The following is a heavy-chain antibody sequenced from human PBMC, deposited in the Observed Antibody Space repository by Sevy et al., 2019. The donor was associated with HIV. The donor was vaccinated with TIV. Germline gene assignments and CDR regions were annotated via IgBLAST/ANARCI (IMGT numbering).Heavy chain of an antibody. V-gene: IGHV3-21*06. CDR3: AXGPPDGSYDYFDS. CDR2: VSGSSNYI. D-gene: IGHD1-26*01. Sequence: GGSLRLSCAASGFTFINYNMNWVRQAPGKGLEWVSSVSGSSNYIYYAESLKGRFIISRDNAKDTLYLQMNSLRADDSAVYFCAXGPPDGSYDYFDSWGQGTLVTVSS. J-gene: IGHJ4*02. CDR1: GFTFINYN.